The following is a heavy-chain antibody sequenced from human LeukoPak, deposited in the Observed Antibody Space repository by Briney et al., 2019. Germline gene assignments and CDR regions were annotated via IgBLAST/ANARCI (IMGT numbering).Heavy chain of an antibody. CDR1: GGSISSYY. V-gene: IGHV4-59*08. CDR2: IYYSGST. Sequence: SETLSLTCTVSGGSISSYYWSWIRQPPGKGLEWIGYIYYSGSTNYNPSLKSRVTISVDTSKNQFPLKLSSVTAADTAMYYCARQVLAVAGLDYWGQGTLVTVSS. CDR3: ARQVLAVAGLDY. J-gene: IGHJ4*02. D-gene: IGHD6-19*01.